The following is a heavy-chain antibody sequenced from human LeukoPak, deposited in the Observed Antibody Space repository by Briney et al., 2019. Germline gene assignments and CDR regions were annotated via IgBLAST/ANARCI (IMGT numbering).Heavy chain of an antibody. CDR2: ISYDGSNK. Sequence: QPGGSLRLSCAASGFTFSSYAMHWVRQAPGKGLEWVAVISYDGSNKYYADSVKGRFTISRDNAKNSLYLQMNSLRAEDTAVYYCARDLVDFWSGYLLYWYFDLWGRGTLVTVSS. D-gene: IGHD3-3*01. CDR3: ARDLVDFWSGYLLYWYFDL. J-gene: IGHJ2*01. CDR1: GFTFSSYA. V-gene: IGHV3-30-3*01.